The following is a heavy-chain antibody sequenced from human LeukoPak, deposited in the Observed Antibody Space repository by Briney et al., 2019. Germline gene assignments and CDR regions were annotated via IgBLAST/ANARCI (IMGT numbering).Heavy chain of an antibody. J-gene: IGHJ4*02. V-gene: IGHV3-23*01. D-gene: IGHD3-10*01. CDR3: AKLGLLWFGELLSNVDY. CDR1: GFTFSSYA. Sequence: TGGSLRLSCAASGFTFSSYAMSWVRQAPGKGLEWVSAISGSGGSTYYADSVKGRFTISRDNPKNTLYLQMNSLRAEDTAVYYCAKLGLLWFGELLSNVDYWGQGTLVTVSS. CDR2: ISGSGGST.